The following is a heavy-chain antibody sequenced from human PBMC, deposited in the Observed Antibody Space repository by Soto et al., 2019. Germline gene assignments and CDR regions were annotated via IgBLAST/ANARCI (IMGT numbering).Heavy chain of an antibody. V-gene: IGHV4-34*01. J-gene: IGHJ5*01. D-gene: IGHD3-22*01. CDR2: INHSGRV. CDR1: GGSFSGHS. CDR3: STRAYDTNGYYRFDP. Sequence: XVTLSLTCAVYGGSFSGHSWTGIRQSPGKGLEWIGDINHSGRVNYSPSLKSRVTISLDTSKNQFSLTLSAVTAADTAMYYCSTRAYDTNGYYRFDPWGQGTLVTVSS.